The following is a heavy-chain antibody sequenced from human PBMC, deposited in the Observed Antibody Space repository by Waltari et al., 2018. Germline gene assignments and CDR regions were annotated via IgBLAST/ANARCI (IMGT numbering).Heavy chain of an antibody. V-gene: IGHV3-23*01. D-gene: IGHD6-6*01. CDR2: WTGSGLM. J-gene: IGHJ6*02. CDR3: AKDEGARLAPTFGMDA. Sequence: EMQLLESGGALVQPGGSLRLSCAASGFPFSTYTIHWVRQAPGKGGGWFAGWTGSGLMDDGDSVKGRFIISRDNSKNTLYLEMYRLRVEDTARYYCAKDEGARLAPTFGMDAWGQGTTVIVSS. CDR1: GFPFSTYT.